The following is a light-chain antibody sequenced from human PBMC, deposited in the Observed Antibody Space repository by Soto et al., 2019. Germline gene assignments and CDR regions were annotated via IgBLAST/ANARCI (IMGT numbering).Light chain of an antibody. CDR1: QSVSSY. J-gene: IGKJ5*01. Sequence: SLATLALSPGERATLSCRASQSVSSYLAWYQQKPGQAPRLLIYDASNRATGIPARFSGSGSGTDFTLTISSLEPEDFAVYYCQQRSKLITFGQGTRLEIK. CDR3: QQRSKLIT. V-gene: IGKV3-11*01. CDR2: DAS.